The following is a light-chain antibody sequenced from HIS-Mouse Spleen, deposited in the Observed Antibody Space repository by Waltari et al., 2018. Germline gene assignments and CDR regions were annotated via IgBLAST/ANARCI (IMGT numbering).Light chain of an antibody. CDR3: SSYTSSSTLWV. V-gene: IGLV2-14*01. Sequence: QSALTQPASVSGSPGQSITISCTGTSSDVGGYNYVSWYQQHPGQAPKLMVYEVSNRPSGVSNRSSGSKSGNTASLTSSGLQAEDEADYYCSSYTSSSTLWVFGGGTKLTVL. J-gene: IGLJ3*02. CDR2: EVS. CDR1: SSDVGGYNY.